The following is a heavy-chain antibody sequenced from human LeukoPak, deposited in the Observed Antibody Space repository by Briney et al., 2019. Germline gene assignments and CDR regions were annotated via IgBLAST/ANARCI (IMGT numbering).Heavy chain of an antibody. Sequence: PGGSLRLSCAASGFTVSSNYMSWVRQAPGKGLEWVSVIYSGGSTYYADSVKGRFTISRDNSKNTLYPQMNSLRAEDTAVYYCARSVAGSFDYWGQGTLVTVSS. J-gene: IGHJ4*02. CDR1: GFTVSSNY. CDR2: IYSGGST. V-gene: IGHV3-53*01. CDR3: ARSVAGSFDY. D-gene: IGHD6-19*01.